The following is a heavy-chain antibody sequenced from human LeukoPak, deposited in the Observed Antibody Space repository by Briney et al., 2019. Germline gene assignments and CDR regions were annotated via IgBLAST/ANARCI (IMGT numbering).Heavy chain of an antibody. CDR3: ARQELRPRFDH. CDR2: IYYTGST. Sequence: SETLSLTCTVSGGSISGYYGTWIRQPPGKGLEWIGYIYYTGSTNYNPSLKSRVTFSVDTSKNQFSLRLNSVTPADTAVYYCARQELRPRFDHWGQETLVTVSS. V-gene: IGHV4-59*03. CDR1: GGSISGYY. D-gene: IGHD1-26*01. J-gene: IGHJ5*02.